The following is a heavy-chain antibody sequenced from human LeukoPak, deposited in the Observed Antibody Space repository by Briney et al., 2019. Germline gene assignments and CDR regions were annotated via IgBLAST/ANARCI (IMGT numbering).Heavy chain of an antibody. Sequence: SETLSLTCTVSGGSISSSSYYWGWIRQPPGKGLEWIGSFHYSGSTYYNPSLKSRVTISVDKSKNQFSLRLTSVTAADTAVYYCARSPTKRVPEDYWGQGTLVTVSS. CDR3: ARSPTKRVPEDY. CDR1: GGSISSSSYY. J-gene: IGHJ4*02. D-gene: IGHD2-2*01. CDR2: FHYSGST. V-gene: IGHV4-39*07.